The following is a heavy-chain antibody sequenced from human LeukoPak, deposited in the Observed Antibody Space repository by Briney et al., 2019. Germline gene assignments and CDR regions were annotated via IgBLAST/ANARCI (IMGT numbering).Heavy chain of an antibody. CDR3: AKDELGGEFFDY. CDR1: GFTFSSYE. CDR2: ISSSGSTI. Sequence: GGSLRLSCAASGFTFSSYEMNWVRQAPGKGLEWVSYISSSGSTIYYADSVKGRFTISRDNSKNTLYLQMNSLRAEDTAVYYCAKDELGGEFFDYWGQGTLVTVSS. D-gene: IGHD3-16*01. J-gene: IGHJ4*02. V-gene: IGHV3-48*03.